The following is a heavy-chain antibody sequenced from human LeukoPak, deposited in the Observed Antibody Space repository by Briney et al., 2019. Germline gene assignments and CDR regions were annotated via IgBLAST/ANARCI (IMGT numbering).Heavy chain of an antibody. CDR2: IRNKANSYAT. J-gene: IGHJ4*02. Sequence: GGSLRLSCVASGFTFADSAIHWVRQASGKGLEWVGRIRNKANSYATAYAASVQGRFTVSRDDSVSTAYLQMNSLKIEDTAVYYCTRLLSGVTSYDFWGQGTLVTVSS. D-gene: IGHD2-8*01. CDR3: TRLLSGVTSYDF. CDR1: GFTFADSA. V-gene: IGHV3-73*01.